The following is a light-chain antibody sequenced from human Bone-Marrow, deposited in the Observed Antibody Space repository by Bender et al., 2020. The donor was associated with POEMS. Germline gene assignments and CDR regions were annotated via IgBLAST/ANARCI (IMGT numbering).Light chain of an antibody. V-gene: IGLV2-14*03. CDR3: SSYTSSNTWV. CDR2: GVG. CDR1: SSDVGGSNH. Sequence: QSALTQPASVSGSPGQSITIFCTGTSSDVGGSNHVSWYQQHPGEAPKTLIYGVGNRPSGVSGRFSGSKSGNTASLTIFGLQAEDEAAYFCSSYTSSNTWVFGGGTKLTVL. J-gene: IGLJ3*02.